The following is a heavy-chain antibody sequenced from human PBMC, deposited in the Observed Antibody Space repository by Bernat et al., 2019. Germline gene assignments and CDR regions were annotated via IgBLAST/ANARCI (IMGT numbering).Heavy chain of an antibody. CDR2: ISAYNGNT. D-gene: IGHD1-26*01. V-gene: IGHV1-18*01. CDR3: AKDFMVGAMYLVVGGMDV. CDR1: GYTFTSYG. Sequence: QVQLVQSGAEVKKPGASVKVSCKASGYTFTSYGISWVRQAPGQGLEWMGWISAYNGNTNYAQKLQGRVTMTTDTSTSTAYMELRSLRSDDTAVYYCAKDFMVGAMYLVVGGMDVWGQGTTVTVSS. J-gene: IGHJ6*02.